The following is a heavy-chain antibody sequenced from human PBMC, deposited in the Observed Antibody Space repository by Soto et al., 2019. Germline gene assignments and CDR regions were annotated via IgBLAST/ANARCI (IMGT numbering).Heavy chain of an antibody. V-gene: IGHV1-18*01. Sequence: DTEQGREWMGWISAYNGNTNYAQKLQGRVTMTTDTSTSTAYLELRSLRSDDTAVYFCAREGLVSSGSDALDIWGQATMLT. D-gene: IGHD3-9*01. J-gene: IGHJ3*02. CDR3: AREGLVSSGSDALDI. CDR2: ISAYNGNT.